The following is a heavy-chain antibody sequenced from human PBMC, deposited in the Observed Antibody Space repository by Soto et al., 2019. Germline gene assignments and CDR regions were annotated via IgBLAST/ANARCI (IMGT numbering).Heavy chain of an antibody. CDR3: ARTMIPDYGDLGYYYYYLLAV. Sequence: PGESLKISCKGSGYSFTSYWIGWVRQMPGKGLEWMGIIYPGDSDTRYSPSFQGQVTISADKSISTAYLQWSSLKASDTAMYYCARTMIPDYGDLGYYYYYLLAVPSQGSTVLVSS. J-gene: IGHJ6*02. CDR2: IYPGDSDT. CDR1: GYSFTSYW. D-gene: IGHD4-17*01. V-gene: IGHV5-51*01.